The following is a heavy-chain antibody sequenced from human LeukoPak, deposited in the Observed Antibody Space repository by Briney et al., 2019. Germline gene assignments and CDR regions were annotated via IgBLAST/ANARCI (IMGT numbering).Heavy chain of an antibody. CDR3: VRDFRTQLDGYSPPHHFDY. D-gene: IGHD5-24*01. CDR1: GFTFSTHS. J-gene: IGHJ4*02. V-gene: IGHV3-21*01. CDR2: ISSGSSHI. Sequence: PGGSLRLSCAASGFTFSTHSMSWVRQSPGKGLEWVSSISSGSSHIYYADSMKGRFTISRDNAKNSLFLQMNSLRAEDTAVYYCVRDFRTQLDGYSPPHHFDYWGQGALVTVSS.